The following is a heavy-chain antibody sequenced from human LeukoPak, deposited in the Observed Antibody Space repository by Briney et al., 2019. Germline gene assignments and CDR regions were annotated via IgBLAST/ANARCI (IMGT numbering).Heavy chain of an antibody. CDR3: ARALGEATAGAVAHRGLYYYYMDV. CDR1: GGSFSGYY. CDR2: INHRGST. V-gene: IGHV4-34*01. Sequence: SETLSLTCAVYGGSFSGYYWSRIRQPPGKGLEWIWEINHRGSTNYNPSLKSRVTIAVDTSKNQFSLKLSSVTAADTAVYYCARALGEATAGAVAHRGLYYYYMDVWGKGTTVTVSS. D-gene: IGHD6-19*01. J-gene: IGHJ6*03.